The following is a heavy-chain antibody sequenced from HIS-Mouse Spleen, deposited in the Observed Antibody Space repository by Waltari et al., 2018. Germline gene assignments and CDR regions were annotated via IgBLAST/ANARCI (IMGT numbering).Heavy chain of an antibody. CDR1: GYPFTSYD. CDR2: VNPNSGNT. Sequence: QVQLVQSGAEVKKPGASVKVSCKASGYPFTSYDIYCVRGAPGQGLECMGGVNPNSGNTGYAQKFQGRVTMTRNTSISTAYMELSSLRSEDTAVYYCARIGSHRRGYSYGYWFDPWGQGTLVTVSS. V-gene: IGHV1-8*01. D-gene: IGHD5-18*01. J-gene: IGHJ5*02. CDR3: ARIGSHRRGYSYGYWFDP.